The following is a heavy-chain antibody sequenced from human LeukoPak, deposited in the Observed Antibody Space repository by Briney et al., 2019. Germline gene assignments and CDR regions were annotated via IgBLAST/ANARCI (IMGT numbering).Heavy chain of an antibody. CDR3: AGPGSSYSDY. J-gene: IGHJ4*02. V-gene: IGHV3-21*01. CDR1: GFTLRSYT. D-gene: IGHD1-26*01. CDR2: IGISSNKI. Sequence: GGSLRLSCAASGFTLRSYTMNWVRQAPGKGLEWVSSIGISSNKIYYADSVKGRFIISRDNAKNSVYLQMNSLRAEDTAVYYCAGPGSSYSDYWGQGTLVTVSS.